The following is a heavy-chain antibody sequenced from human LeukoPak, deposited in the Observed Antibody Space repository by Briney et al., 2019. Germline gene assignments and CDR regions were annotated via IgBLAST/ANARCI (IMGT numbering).Heavy chain of an antibody. D-gene: IGHD3-22*01. J-gene: IGHJ4*02. V-gene: IGHV3-23*01. CDR1: VFAFYFYA. CDR3: AKDESYYYCDVGFYFFDH. CDR2: ISTSGGGT. Sequence: GGSPRLSCEGSVFAFYFYATTWVPQAPREGRWWGSAISTSGGGTYYADSAKGRFTISRDNSKNPLYLQMNGLRADDTAVYYCAKDESYYYCDVGFYFFDHWGQGTLVTVSS.